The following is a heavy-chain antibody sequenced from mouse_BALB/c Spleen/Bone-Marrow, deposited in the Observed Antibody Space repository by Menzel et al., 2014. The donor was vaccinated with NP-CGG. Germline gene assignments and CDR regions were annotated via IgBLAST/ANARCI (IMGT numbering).Heavy chain of an antibody. CDR1: GYSFTGYN. Sequence: EVNLVESGPELEKPGASVRISCKASGYSFTGYNMNWVKQSIGKSLEWIGNIDPYYGGTIYNQNFKGKATLTVDKSSSTAYMQPKSLTSEDSAVYFCARGMVTTSYWYFDVWGAGTTVTVSS. J-gene: IGHJ1*01. D-gene: IGHD2-1*01. CDR3: ARGMVTTSYWYFDV. V-gene: IGHV1-39*01. CDR2: IDPYYGGT.